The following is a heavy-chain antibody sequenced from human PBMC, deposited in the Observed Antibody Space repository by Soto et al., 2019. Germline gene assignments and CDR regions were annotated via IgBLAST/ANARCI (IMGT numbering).Heavy chain of an antibody. J-gene: IGHJ3*02. CDR2: IYYSGST. Sequence: QVQLQESGPGLVKPSETLSLTCTVSGGSISSYYWSWIRQPPGKGLEWIGYIYYSGSTNYNPSLKSRVTISVDTSKNQFSLKLSSVTAADTAVYYCARDREQLVLGAFDIWGQGTMVTVSS. D-gene: IGHD6-13*01. CDR1: GGSISSYY. V-gene: IGHV4-59*01. CDR3: ARDREQLVLGAFDI.